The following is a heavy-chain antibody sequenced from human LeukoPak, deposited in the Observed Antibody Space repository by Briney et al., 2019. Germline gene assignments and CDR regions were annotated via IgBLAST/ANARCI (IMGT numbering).Heavy chain of an antibody. Sequence: PSETLSLTCTVSGGSISSYYWSWIRQPPGKGLEWIGYIYYSGCTNYNPSLKSRVTISVDTSKNQFSLKLSSVTAADTAVYYCAGGDYSSSFDFWGQGTMVTVSS. CDR2: IYYSGCT. CDR3: AGGDYSSSFDF. J-gene: IGHJ3*01. D-gene: IGHD6-13*01. V-gene: IGHV4-59*12. CDR1: GGSISSYY.